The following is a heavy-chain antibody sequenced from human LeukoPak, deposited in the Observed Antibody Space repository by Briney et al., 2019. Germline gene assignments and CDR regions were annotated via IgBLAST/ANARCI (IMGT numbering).Heavy chain of an antibody. CDR1: GGSISSYY. CDR3: AGPGYCSGGSCRYFDY. J-gene: IGHJ4*02. V-gene: IGHV4-34*01. D-gene: IGHD2-15*01. Sequence: SETLSLTCTVSGGSISSYYWSWIRQPPGKGLEWIGEINHSGSTNYNPSLKSRVTISVDTSKNQFSLKLSSVTAADTAVYYCAGPGYCSGGSCRYFDYWGQGTLVTVSS. CDR2: INHSGST.